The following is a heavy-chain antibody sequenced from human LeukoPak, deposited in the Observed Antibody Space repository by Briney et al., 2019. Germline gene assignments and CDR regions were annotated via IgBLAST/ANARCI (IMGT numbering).Heavy chain of an antibody. CDR2: IYYSGSA. V-gene: IGHV4-59*01. D-gene: IGHD3-16*02. CDR1: GGSISSYY. Sequence: SETLSLTCTVSGGSISSYYWSWIRQPPGKGLDWIGYIYYSGSANYNPSLKSRVTISVDTSKNQFSLKLSSVTAADTAVYYCARGAPRDYIWGSYRYDWFDPWGQGTPVTVSS. J-gene: IGHJ5*02. CDR3: ARGAPRDYIWGSYRYDWFDP.